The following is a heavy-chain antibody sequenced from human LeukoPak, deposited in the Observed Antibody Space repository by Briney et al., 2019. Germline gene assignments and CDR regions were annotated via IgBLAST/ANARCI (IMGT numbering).Heavy chain of an antibody. V-gene: IGHV4-39*01. Sequence: SETLSLTCSVSGGSISSSRYDWGWIRRPPGKGLEWRGSIYYSGSTYYNPSLKSRVTISVDTSKNQFSLKLSSVTAADTAVYYCARSELLEYYFDYWGQGTLVTVSS. D-gene: IGHD1-26*01. CDR2: IYYSGST. J-gene: IGHJ4*02. CDR1: GGSISSSRYD. CDR3: ARSELLEYYFDY.